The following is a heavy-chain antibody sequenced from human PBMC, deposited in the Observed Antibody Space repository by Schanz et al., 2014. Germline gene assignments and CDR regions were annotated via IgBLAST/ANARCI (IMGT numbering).Heavy chain of an antibody. CDR1: GFTFSNHA. CDR3: ARDHQWLARYYMDV. D-gene: IGHD6-19*01. V-gene: IGHV3-23*01. Sequence: EVHLLESGGGLVQPGGSLRLSCAASGFTFSNHALSWVRQAPGKGLEWVSGIGGSGDSTHYADSVKGRFTISRDNPKKTLYLQMNSLRAEDTAVYYCARDHQWLARYYMDVWGKGTTVNVSS. CDR2: IGGSGDST. J-gene: IGHJ6*03.